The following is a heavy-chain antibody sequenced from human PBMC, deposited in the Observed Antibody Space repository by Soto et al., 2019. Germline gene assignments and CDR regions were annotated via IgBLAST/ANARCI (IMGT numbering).Heavy chain of an antibody. D-gene: IGHD2-8*01. Sequence: EVQLVESGGGLVQPGGSLRLSCASSGFTFSSCSMNWVRQAPGKGLEWVSVISGSGDTKYYADSVKGGFTISRDNAKNSLSLQMSSLRDEDTGVYYCAKYCSSDVCFDYWGQGTLVTVSS. CDR2: ISGSGDTK. CDR1: GFTFSSCS. V-gene: IGHV3-48*02. J-gene: IGHJ4*02. CDR3: AKYCSSDVCFDY.